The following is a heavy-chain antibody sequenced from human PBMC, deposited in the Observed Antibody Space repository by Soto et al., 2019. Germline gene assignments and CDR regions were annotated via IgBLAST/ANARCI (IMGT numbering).Heavy chain of an antibody. Sequence: PSETHPLPCTVSGGPIFNYYRSWIRQPPRKGLEWIGYIFYSGSTNYNPSLKSRVTISVDTSKNQFSLKLSSVTAADTAVYYCAQLRYDYIWGSYLSEYYFDYWGQGTLVTVS. CDR1: GGPIFNYY. V-gene: IGHV4-59*01. CDR3: AQLRYDYIWGSYLSEYYFDY. CDR2: IFYSGST. D-gene: IGHD3-16*02. J-gene: IGHJ4*02.